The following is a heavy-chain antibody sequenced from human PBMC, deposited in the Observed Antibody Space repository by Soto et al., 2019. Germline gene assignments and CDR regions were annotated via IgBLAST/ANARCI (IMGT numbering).Heavy chain of an antibody. D-gene: IGHD4-17*01. J-gene: IGHJ4*02. V-gene: IGHV4-39*01. CDR3: ARVGGDYSTPYFDY. CDR2: IYYSGST. CDR1: GGSISSSSYY. Sequence: SETLSLTCTVSGGSISSSSYYWGWIRQPPGKGLEWIGSIYYSGSTYYNPSLKSRVTISVDTSKNQFSLKLSSVTAADTAVYYCARVGGDYSTPYFDYWGQGTLVTVSS.